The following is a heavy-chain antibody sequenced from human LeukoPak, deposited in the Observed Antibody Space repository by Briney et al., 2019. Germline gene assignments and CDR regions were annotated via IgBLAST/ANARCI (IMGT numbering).Heavy chain of an antibody. CDR3: ARDRIGKYSIDY. V-gene: IGHV3-33*08. D-gene: IGHD2-15*01. CDR1: GFSFSNFG. CDR2: ISDNGRRT. J-gene: IGHJ4*02. Sequence: PGGSLRLSCGASGFSFSNFGLNWVRQAPGKGLEWVAFISDNGRRTYYLESVEGLFTISRDDSKNTLYLQMNSLRVEDTAVYYCARDRIGKYSIDYWGQGTLVTVSS.